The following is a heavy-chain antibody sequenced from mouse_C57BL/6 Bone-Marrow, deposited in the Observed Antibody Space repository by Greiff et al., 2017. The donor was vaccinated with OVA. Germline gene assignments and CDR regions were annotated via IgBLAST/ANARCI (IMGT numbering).Heavy chain of an antibody. D-gene: IGHD4-1*01. V-gene: IGHV14-4*01. CDR2: IDPENGDT. Sequence: EVQLQQSGAELVRPGASVKLSCTASGFNIKDDYMHWVKQRPEQGLEWIGWIDPENGDTEYASKFQGKATITADTSSNTAYLQLSSLTSEDTAVYYCTTGELLDYWGQGTTLTVSS. CDR1: GFNIKDDY. J-gene: IGHJ2*01. CDR3: TTGELLDY.